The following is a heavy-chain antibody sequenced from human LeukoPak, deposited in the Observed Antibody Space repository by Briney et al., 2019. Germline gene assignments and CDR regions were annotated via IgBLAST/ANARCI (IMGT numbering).Heavy chain of an antibody. J-gene: IGHJ4*02. V-gene: IGHV3-23*01. Sequence: GGSLRLSCAASGFTFSSYAMTWVRQAPGKGLEWVSRITSGGTTDYADSVKGRITVSRDNSNNTLYLQMSSLEAEDTAMYYCAKGGLRYLDYWGQGTLVTVSS. CDR2: ITSGGTT. CDR3: AKGGLRYLDY. CDR1: GFTFSSYA.